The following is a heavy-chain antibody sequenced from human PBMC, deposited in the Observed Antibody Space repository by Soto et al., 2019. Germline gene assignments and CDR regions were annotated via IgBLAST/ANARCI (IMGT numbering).Heavy chain of an antibody. CDR1: GGSINGFY. V-gene: IGHV4-59*01. CDR3: ARGGRRVAVAGTFDS. Sequence: PSETLSLTCIVSGGSINGFYWSWIRQSPGKGLEWIGYVYSGGSTKYNSSLKSQVTISVDTSKNQFSLKLTSVTAADTAVYFCARGGRRVAVAGTFDSWGQGXLVTVSS. D-gene: IGHD6-19*01. CDR2: VYSGGST. J-gene: IGHJ4*02.